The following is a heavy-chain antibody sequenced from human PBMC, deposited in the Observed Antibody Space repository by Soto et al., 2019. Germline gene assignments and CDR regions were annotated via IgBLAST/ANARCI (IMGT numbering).Heavy chain of an antibody. CDR3: ARDADYGSGKSKFWAFDI. CDR2: THHNGNT. D-gene: IGHD3-10*01. J-gene: IGHJ3*02. CDR1: GGSFSDYY. Sequence: PSETLSLTCAVYGGSFSDYYWSWIRQPPGKGLEWIAETHHNGNTNYNPSLKSRLTISLDKSRNQLSLRLTSVTAADTAVYYCARDADYGSGKSKFWAFDIWGHGTMVTVSS. V-gene: IGHV4-34*01.